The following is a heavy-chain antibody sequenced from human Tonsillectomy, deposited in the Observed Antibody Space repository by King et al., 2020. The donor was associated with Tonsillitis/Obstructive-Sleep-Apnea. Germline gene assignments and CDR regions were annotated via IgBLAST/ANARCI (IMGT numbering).Heavy chain of an antibody. CDR2: INHSGST. J-gene: IGHJ4*02. Sequence: VQLQQWGAGLLKPSETLSLTCAVYGGSFSGYYWSWLRQPPGKGLEWIGEINHSGSTNYNPSLKSRVTISVDTSKNQFSLKLSSVTAADTAVYYCARTYDILTGYYERDYWGQGTLVTVSS. V-gene: IGHV4-34*01. CDR3: ARTYDILTGYYERDY. CDR1: GGSFSGYY. D-gene: IGHD3-9*01.